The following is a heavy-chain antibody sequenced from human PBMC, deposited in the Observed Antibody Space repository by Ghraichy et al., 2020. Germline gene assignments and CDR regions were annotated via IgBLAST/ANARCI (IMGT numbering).Heavy chain of an antibody. CDR1: GFVLSSYW. CDR2: MNSDGSST. V-gene: IGHV3-74*01. CDR3: AREAYNTGWWFFDY. Sequence: GESLNISCAASGFVLSSYWMHWVRQAPGKGLVWVSRMNSDGSSTTYADSVKGRFTISRDNAKNTLYLQMNSLRVEDTAVYYCAREAYNTGWWFFDYWGQGILVTVSS. D-gene: IGHD2-8*02. J-gene: IGHJ4*02.